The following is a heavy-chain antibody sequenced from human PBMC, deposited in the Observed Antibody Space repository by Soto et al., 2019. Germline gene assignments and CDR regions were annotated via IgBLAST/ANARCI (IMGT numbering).Heavy chain of an antibody. CDR1: GGTFSSYT. Sequence: QVQLVQSGAEVKKPGSSVKVSCKASGGTFSSYTISWVRQAPGQGLEWMGRIIPILGIANYAQKFQGRVTITADKSTSTAYMELSSLRSEDTAVYYCAILYGDYGYYGMDVWGQGTTVTGSS. V-gene: IGHV1-69*02. CDR3: AILYGDYGYYGMDV. J-gene: IGHJ6*02. D-gene: IGHD4-17*01. CDR2: IIPILGIA.